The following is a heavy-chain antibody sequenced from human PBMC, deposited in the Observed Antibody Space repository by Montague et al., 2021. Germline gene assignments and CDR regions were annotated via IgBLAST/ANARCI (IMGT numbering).Heavy chain of an antibody. CDR2: IKQDGSEK. D-gene: IGHD2-21*01. CDR3: ARDQGQGYCGGDCYVGLDY. V-gene: IGHV3-7*01. Sequence: SRRLSCAASGIPFSNYWMSWVRQAPGKGLEWVANIKQDGSEKHYVDSVKGRFTISRDNAKNSLYLQMNSLRAEDTAVYFCARDQGQGYCGGDCYVGLDYWGQGTLVTVSS. CDR1: GIPFSNYW. J-gene: IGHJ4*02.